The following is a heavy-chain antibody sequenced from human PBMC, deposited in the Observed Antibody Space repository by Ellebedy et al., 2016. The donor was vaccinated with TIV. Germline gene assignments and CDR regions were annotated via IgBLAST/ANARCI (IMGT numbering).Heavy chain of an antibody. CDR1: GYTFINHW. V-gene: IGHV5-10-1*01. CDR2: IDPGDSYV. Sequence: GESLKISCKISGYTFINHWIGWVRQVPGKGLEWMGPIDPGDSYVNYNPSFHGHVTISSDKSLRVVYLQWNSLKATDTATYYCTRHRGERWRKSASDFWGQGTLVTVSS. CDR3: TRHRGERWRKSASDF. J-gene: IGHJ4*02. D-gene: IGHD5-24*01.